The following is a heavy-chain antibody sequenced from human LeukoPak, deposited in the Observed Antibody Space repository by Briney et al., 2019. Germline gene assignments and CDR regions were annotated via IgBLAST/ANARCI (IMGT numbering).Heavy chain of an antibody. Sequence: SETLSLTCAVSGYFISSGYYWCWIRQPPGKGLEWIGDIDYSGSTNYNPSLTGRVTISVDTSKNQFSLKLSSVTAADTAVYYCARAGGYYDFWSGYYISVYFDYWGQGTLVTVSS. CDR1: GYFISSGYY. D-gene: IGHD3-3*01. V-gene: IGHV4-38-2*01. J-gene: IGHJ4*02. CDR3: ARAGGYYDFWSGYYISVYFDY. CDR2: IDYSGST.